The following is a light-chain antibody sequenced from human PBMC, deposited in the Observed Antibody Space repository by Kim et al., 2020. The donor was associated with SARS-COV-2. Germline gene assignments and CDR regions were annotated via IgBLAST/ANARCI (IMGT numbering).Light chain of an antibody. CDR2: DAS. CDR3: QQFNYLIT. J-gene: IGKJ5*01. Sequence: AIQLTQSPSSLSASVGDRVTITCRASQGISSALAWYQQKPGKAPKLLIYDASILESGVPSRFSGSGSGTDFTLTISSLQPEDFATYYCQQFNYLITFDQGTRLEIK. CDR1: QGISSA. V-gene: IGKV1-13*02.